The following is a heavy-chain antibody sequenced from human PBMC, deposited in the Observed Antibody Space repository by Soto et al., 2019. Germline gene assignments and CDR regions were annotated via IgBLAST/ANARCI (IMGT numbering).Heavy chain of an antibody. V-gene: IGHV1-8*01. CDR1: GYTFTSYD. CDR3: ARGRGVEIASIGLRRVGLNY. CDR2: MNPNSGNT. J-gene: IGHJ4*02. Sequence: QVQLVQSGAEVKKPGASVKVSCKASGYTFTSYDINWVRQATGQGLEWMGWMNPNSGNTGYAQKFQGRVTMTRNTSISTAYMERSSLRSDDTAVYYCARGRGVEIASIGLRRVGLNYWGQGTLVTVSS. D-gene: IGHD3-10*01.